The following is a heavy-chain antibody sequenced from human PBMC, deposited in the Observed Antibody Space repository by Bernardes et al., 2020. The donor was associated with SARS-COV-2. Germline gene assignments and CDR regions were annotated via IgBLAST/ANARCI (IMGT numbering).Heavy chain of an antibody. D-gene: IGHD2-15*01. CDR1: GYTFTNYG. V-gene: IGHV1-18*04. Sequence: SVKVSCKASGYTFTNYGIGWVRQAPGHGLEWLGWISGYNGNTNYARHLQDRVSMTIDISTNTAFMELRRLRSDDTAVYYCARVEGFCSGGTCFSLFYFDHWGQGTLVSVSS. J-gene: IGHJ4*02. CDR3: ARVEGFCSGGTCFSLFYFDH. CDR2: ISGYNGNT.